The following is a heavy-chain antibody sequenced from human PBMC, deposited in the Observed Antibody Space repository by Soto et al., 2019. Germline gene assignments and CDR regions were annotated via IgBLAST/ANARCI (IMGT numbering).Heavy chain of an antibody. J-gene: IGHJ6*02. CDR2: ISSSSSYI. CDR3: ARWQSSTYYDILTGYYSYYYGMDV. CDR1: GFTFSSYS. D-gene: IGHD3-9*01. Sequence: GGSLLLSCAASGFTFSSYSMNWVRQAPGKGLEWVSSISSSSSYIYYADSVKGRFTISRDNAKNSLYLQMNSLRAEDTAVYYCARWQSSTYYDILTGYYSYYYGMDVWGQGTTVTV. V-gene: IGHV3-21*01.